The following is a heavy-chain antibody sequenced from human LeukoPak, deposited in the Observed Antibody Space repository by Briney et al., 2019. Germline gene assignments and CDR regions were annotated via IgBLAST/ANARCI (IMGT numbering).Heavy chain of an antibody. D-gene: IGHD3-3*01. V-gene: IGHV4-61*01. CDR3: ARVAEWSFDY. Sequence: PSETLSLTCTVSGGSVSSGSYYWSWIRQPPGKGLEWIGYIYYSGSTNYNPSLKSRVTISVDTSKNQFSLKLSSVTAADTAVYYCARVAEWSFDYWGQGTLVTVSS. J-gene: IGHJ4*02. CDR2: IYYSGST. CDR1: GGSVSSGSYY.